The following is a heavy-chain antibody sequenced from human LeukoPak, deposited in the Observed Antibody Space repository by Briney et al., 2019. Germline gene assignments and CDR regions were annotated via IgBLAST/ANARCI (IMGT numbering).Heavy chain of an antibody. CDR3: AKGVGKMATIFDY. Sequence: GASVTVSCTASGGTFSSYAISWVRQAPGQGLEWMGGIIPIFGTANYAQKFQGRVTITADESTSTAYMELSSLRSEDTAVYYCAKGVGKMATIFDYWGQGTLVTVSS. D-gene: IGHD5-24*01. J-gene: IGHJ4*02. V-gene: IGHV1-69*13. CDR2: IIPIFGTA. CDR1: GGTFSSYA.